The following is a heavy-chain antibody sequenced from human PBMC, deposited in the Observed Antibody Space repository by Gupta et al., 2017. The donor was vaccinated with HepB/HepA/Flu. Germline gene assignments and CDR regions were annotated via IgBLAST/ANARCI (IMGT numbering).Heavy chain of an antibody. Sequence: LAKAAVTLYHTCTVSGASISSNPYHWAWIRRPPGKALEWIGSMHYTGATYYNPSLRSRITMFIDTSKNEFSLKLRSVTAPDTALYYCAGPKPSQATYHDYDNWFDAWGQGTLVIASS. V-gene: IGHV4-39*01. J-gene: IGHJ5*02. CDR1: GASISSNPYH. CDR3: AGPKPSQATYHDYDNWFDA. CDR2: MHYTGAT. D-gene: IGHD4-17*01.